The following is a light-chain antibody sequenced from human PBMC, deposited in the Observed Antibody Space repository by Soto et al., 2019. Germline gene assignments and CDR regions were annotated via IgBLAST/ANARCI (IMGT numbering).Light chain of an antibody. Sequence: DIVMTQSPDSLAVSLGERATINCKSSQSLLYSSNNKNYLAWYQQKPGQPPKLLIYWASTRQSGVPDRFSGSGSGTDFTLTISSLQAEDAAVYYCQHYYGTLWTFGQVTKVEIK. CDR1: QSLLYSSNNKNY. CDR2: WAS. V-gene: IGKV4-1*01. J-gene: IGKJ1*01. CDR3: QHYYGTLWT.